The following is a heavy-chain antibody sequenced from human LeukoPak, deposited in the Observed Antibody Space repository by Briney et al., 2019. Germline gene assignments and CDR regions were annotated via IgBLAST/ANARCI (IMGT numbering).Heavy chain of an antibody. CDR1: GGSISSGSYY. V-gene: IGHV4-61*02. Sequence: SETLSLTCTVSGGSISSGSYYWSWIRQPAGKGLEWIGRIYTSGSTNYNPTLKSRVTISVDKSKNQSSLKLSSVTAADTAVYYCARDQFSEVRGVGSNWFDPWGQGTLVTVSS. CDR3: ARDQFSEVRGVGSNWFDP. CDR2: IYTSGST. D-gene: IGHD3-10*01. J-gene: IGHJ5*02.